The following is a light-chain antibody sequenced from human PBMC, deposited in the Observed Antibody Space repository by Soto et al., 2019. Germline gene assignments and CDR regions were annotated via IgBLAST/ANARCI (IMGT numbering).Light chain of an antibody. Sequence: SPSTLSLSPGASAALYCRASQTVSITYLTWYQQKPGQAPRLLIFGASKRATGIPDRFSGSGSGRDFTLTISGLEPEDFAVYYCQQYGSAPLISVGQGTRLEI. CDR1: QTVSITY. CDR3: QQYGSAPLIS. V-gene: IGKV3-20*01. J-gene: IGKJ5*01. CDR2: GAS.